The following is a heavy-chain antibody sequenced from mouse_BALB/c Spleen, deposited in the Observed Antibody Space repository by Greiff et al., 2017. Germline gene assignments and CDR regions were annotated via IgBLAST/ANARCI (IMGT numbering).Heavy chain of an antibody. CDR3: ARSGVRSWFAY. CDR1: GYTFTSYW. CDR2: INPSTGYT. Sequence: VKLMESGAELAKPGASVKMSCKASGYTFTSYWMHWVKQRPGQGLEWIGYINPSTGYTEYNQKFKDKATLTADKSSSTAYMQLSSLTSEDSAVYYCARSGVRSWFAYWGQGTLVTVSA. D-gene: IGHD1-1*01. V-gene: IGHV1-7*01. J-gene: IGHJ3*01.